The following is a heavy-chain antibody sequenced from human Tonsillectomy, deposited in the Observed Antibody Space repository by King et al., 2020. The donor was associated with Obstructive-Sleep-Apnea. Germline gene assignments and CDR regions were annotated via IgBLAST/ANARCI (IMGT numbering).Heavy chain of an antibody. J-gene: IGHJ4*02. CDR2: ISWNSGSI. CDR3: AKDNYYDSSGTTHFDY. Sequence: VQLVESGGGLVQPGRSLRLSCAASGFTFDDYAMHWVRQAPGKGLEWVSGISWNSGSIGYADSVKGRFTISRDNAKNSLYLQMNSLRAEDTALYYCAKDNYYDSSGTTHFDYWGQGTLVTVSS. CDR1: GFTFDDYA. V-gene: IGHV3-9*01. D-gene: IGHD3-22*01.